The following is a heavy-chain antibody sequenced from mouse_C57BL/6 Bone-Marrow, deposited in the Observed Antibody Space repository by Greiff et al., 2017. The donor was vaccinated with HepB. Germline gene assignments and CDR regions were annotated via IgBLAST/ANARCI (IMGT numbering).Heavy chain of an antibody. CDR1: GFTFSSYA. Sequence: EVMLVESGEGLVKPGGSLKLSCAASGFTFSSYAMSWVRQTPEKRLEWVAYISSGGDYTYYADTVKGRFTISRDNARNTLYLQMSSLKSEDTAMYYCTRHYYYSNYVWYFDVWGTGTTVTVSS. CDR2: ISSGGDYT. V-gene: IGHV5-9-1*02. J-gene: IGHJ1*03. CDR3: TRHYYYSNYVWYFDV. D-gene: IGHD2-5*01.